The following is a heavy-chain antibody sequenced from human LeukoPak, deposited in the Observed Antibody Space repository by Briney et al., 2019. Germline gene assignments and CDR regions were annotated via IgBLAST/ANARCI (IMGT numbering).Heavy chain of an antibody. Sequence: PGGSLRLSCAASGFTFSSYAMHWVRQAPGKGLEWVANIKQDGSERYYVDSVKGRFTISRDNAKNSLYLQMNSLRAEDTAVNYCARGTSGYSSGWYTMAFDIWGQGTMVTVSS. J-gene: IGHJ3*02. CDR2: IKQDGSER. CDR1: GFTFSSYA. V-gene: IGHV3-7*03. CDR3: ARGTSGYSSGWYTMAFDI. D-gene: IGHD6-19*01.